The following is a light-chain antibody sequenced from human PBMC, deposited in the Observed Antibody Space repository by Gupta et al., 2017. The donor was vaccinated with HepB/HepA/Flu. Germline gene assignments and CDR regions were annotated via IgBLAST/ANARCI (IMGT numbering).Light chain of an antibody. CDR1: SSDVGGYTY. CDR2: DVS. J-gene: IGLJ3*02. CDR3: SSYTSSSTHWV. V-gene: IGLV2-14*03. Sequence: QSALPQPASVSWSPGQSITISCTGTSSDVGGYTYVSWYQQHPGKAPKLMINDVSNRPSGGSNRFSGSKSGNTAALTISGRQAEDEADDYCSSYTSSSTHWVFGGGTKLTVL.